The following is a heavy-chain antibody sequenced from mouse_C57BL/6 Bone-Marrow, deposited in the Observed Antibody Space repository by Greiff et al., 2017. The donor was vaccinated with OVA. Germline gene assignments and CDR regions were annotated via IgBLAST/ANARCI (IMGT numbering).Heavy chain of an antibody. Sequence: EVKLQESGAELVRPGASVKLSCTASGFNIKDDYMHWVKQRPEQGLEWIGWIDPENGDTEYASKFQGKATITADTSSNTAYLQLSSLTSEDTAVYYCTRERRKAWFAYWGQGTLVTVSA. CDR1: GFNIKDDY. V-gene: IGHV14-4*01. CDR2: IDPENGDT. CDR3: TRERRKAWFAY. J-gene: IGHJ3*01. D-gene: IGHD2-12*01.